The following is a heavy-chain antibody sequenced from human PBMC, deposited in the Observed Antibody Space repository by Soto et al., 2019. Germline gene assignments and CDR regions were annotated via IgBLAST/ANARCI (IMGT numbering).Heavy chain of an antibody. V-gene: IGHV3-23*01. CDR1: GFTFSSYA. CDR2: ISGSGGST. Sequence: EVQLLESGGGLVQPGGSLRLSCAASGFTFSSYAMSWVRQAPGKGLEWVSAISGSGGSTYYADSVKGRFTISRDNSKNTLYLQMNSLRAEDTAVYYCAKDLGRYYDSSGYYYSRWGQGTLVTVSS. D-gene: IGHD3-22*01. CDR3: AKDLGRYYDSSGYYYSR. J-gene: IGHJ4*02.